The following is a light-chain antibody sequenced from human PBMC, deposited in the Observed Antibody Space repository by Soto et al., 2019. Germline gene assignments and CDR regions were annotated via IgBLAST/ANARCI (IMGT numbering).Light chain of an antibody. CDR3: QQSYTTPIT. V-gene: IGKV1-39*01. CDR2: GAS. Sequence: DIQLTQSPSSLSASVGDRVTITCRASQTITTYLGWFQQKPGKAPKLLVYGASSLQSGVPPRFSGSGSGTEFTLTISSLQSEDFATYYCQQSYTTPITFGQGTRLEIK. J-gene: IGKJ5*01. CDR1: QTITTY.